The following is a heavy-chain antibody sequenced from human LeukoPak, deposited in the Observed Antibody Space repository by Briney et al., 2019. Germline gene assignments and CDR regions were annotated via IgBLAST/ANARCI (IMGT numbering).Heavy chain of an antibody. J-gene: IGHJ4*02. CDR1: GDSNTSGGYY. CDR2: IYKTGST. CDR3: ARDVLR. Sequence: SETLSLTCTVSGDSNTSGGYYWSWIRQRPGKGLEWIGYIYKTGSTYYNPSLKSRVTMSVDTSRNQFSLKVNSVTAADTAVYYCARDVLRGGQGTLVTVSS. V-gene: IGHV4-31*03.